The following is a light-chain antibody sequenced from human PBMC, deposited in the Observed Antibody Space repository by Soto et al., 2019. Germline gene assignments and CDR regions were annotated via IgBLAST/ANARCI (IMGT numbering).Light chain of an antibody. Sequence: EIVMTQSPATLSVSPGERATLSCLASQTVNSNLAWYQHKPGQAPRLLIYGAYTRATGVPARFSGSGSGTDSTLTISRLEPEDFAVYYCQQYDSSRLTFGGGTRLEIK. CDR3: QQYDSSRLT. J-gene: IGKJ5*01. CDR2: GAY. V-gene: IGKV3-15*01. CDR1: QTVNSN.